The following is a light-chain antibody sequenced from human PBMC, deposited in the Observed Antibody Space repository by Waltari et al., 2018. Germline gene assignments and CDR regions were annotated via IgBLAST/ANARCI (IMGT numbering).Light chain of an antibody. J-gene: IGKJ4*01. Sequence: DIDMTQSPSSLSASVGDRVTITCRASQSISGYLHWSQPKPGRAPRLLIVAASNLQSGVPSRFSGSGSGTDFTLTISSLQPEDFATYYCQQSFNRPPTFGGGTKVEVK. CDR2: AAS. CDR3: QQSFNRPPT. V-gene: IGKV1-39*01. CDR1: QSISGY.